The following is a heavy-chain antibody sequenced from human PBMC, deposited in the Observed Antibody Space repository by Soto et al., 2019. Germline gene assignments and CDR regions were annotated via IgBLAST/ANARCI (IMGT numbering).Heavy chain of an antibody. CDR3: AKDDRIWGSYRAYYYYMDV. J-gene: IGHJ6*03. CDR2: ISYDGSNK. D-gene: IGHD3-16*02. V-gene: IGHV3-30*18. Sequence: GGSLRLSCAASGFTFSSYGMHWVRQAPGKGLEWVAVISYDGSNKYYADSVKGRFTISRDNSKNTLYLQMNSLRAEDTAVYYCAKDDRIWGSYRAYYYYMDVWGKGTTVTVSS. CDR1: GFTFSSYG.